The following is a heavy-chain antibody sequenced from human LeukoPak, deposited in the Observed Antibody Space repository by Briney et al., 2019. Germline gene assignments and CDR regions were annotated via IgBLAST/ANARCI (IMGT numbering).Heavy chain of an antibody. Sequence: PGRSLRLSCAASGFTFDDYAMHWVRQAPGKGLEWVSGISWNSGSIGYADSVEGRFTISRDNAKNSLYLQMNSLRAEDTAVYYCAKVSYGFYYFDYWGQGTLVTVSS. V-gene: IGHV3-9*01. CDR2: ISWNSGSI. D-gene: IGHD5-18*01. CDR3: AKVSYGFYYFDY. CDR1: GFTFDDYA. J-gene: IGHJ4*02.